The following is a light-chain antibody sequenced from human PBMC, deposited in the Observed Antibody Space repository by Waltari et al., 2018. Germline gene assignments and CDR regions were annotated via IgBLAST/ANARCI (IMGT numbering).Light chain of an antibody. V-gene: IGLV7-46*01. CDR3: LLSFSGVHAV. CDR2: DSN. Sequence: QAVVTQEPSLTVSPGGTVTLTCGSRTGAVTTRHHPYCFQQRPGQAPTTLIYDSNNKHPWTPARFSASLLGGKAALTLSGAQPEDEADYYCLLSFSGVHAVFGGGTHLTVL. J-gene: IGLJ7*01. CDR1: TGAVTTRHH.